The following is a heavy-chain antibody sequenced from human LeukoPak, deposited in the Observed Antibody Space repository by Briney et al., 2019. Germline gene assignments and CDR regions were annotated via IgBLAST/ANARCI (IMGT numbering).Heavy chain of an antibody. J-gene: IGHJ4*02. D-gene: IGHD3-10*01. CDR3: ARRRTHNYYSGSGSYPFDY. CDR2: INHSGST. V-gene: IGHV4-39*07. Sequence: SETLSLTCTVSGGSISSSSYYWGWIRQPPGKGLEWIGEINHSGSTNYNPSLKSRVTISVDTSKNQFSLKLSSVTAADTAVYYCARRRTHNYYSGSGSYPFDYWGQGTLVTVSS. CDR1: GGSISSSSYY.